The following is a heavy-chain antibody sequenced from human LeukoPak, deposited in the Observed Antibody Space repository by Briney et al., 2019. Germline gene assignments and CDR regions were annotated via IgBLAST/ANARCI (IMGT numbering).Heavy chain of an antibody. CDR2: INPNSGGT. D-gene: IGHD3-10*01. CDR3: ARALWFGGVGQFDY. J-gene: IGHJ4*02. Sequence: GASVKVSCKASGYTFTGYYMHWVRQAPGQGLEWMGWINPNSGGTNYAQKFQGRVTMTRDTSISTAYMELSRLRSDDTAVYYCARALWFGGVGQFDYWGQGTLVTVSS. CDR1: GYTFTGYY. V-gene: IGHV1-2*02.